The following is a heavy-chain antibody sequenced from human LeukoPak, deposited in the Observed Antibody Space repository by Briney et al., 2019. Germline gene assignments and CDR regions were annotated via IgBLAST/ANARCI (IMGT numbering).Heavy chain of an antibody. Sequence: GESLKISCKGFGYSFTSYWIGWVRQMPGKGLEWMGIIYPGDSDTTYSPSFQGQVTISADKSISTAYLQWISLKASDTAMYYCARLGGSQSYYYYYMDVWGKGTTVTVSS. CDR3: ARLGGSQSYYYYYMDV. CDR2: IYPGDSDT. D-gene: IGHD6-25*01. V-gene: IGHV5-51*01. J-gene: IGHJ6*03. CDR1: GYSFTSYW.